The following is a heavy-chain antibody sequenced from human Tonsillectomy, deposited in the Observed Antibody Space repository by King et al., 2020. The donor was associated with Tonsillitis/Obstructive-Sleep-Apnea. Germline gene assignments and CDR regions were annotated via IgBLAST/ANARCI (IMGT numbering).Heavy chain of an antibody. CDR3: ARDSMRHYYDSSDYYTFDY. J-gene: IGHJ4*02. CDR2: ISAHNGHT. Sequence: VQLVQSGAEVKKPRASVKVSCKASGYTFTSYGISWVRQAPGHGLEWMGWISAHNGHTNYAQKLQGRLTMTTDTSTSTAYMELRSLRSDDTAVYYCARDSMRHYYDSSDYYTFDYWGQGTLVTVSS. V-gene: IGHV1-18*01. D-gene: IGHD3-22*01. CDR1: GYTFTSYG.